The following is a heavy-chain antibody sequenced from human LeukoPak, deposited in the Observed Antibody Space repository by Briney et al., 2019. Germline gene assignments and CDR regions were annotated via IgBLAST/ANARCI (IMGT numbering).Heavy chain of an antibody. CDR2: LHADGSEK. V-gene: IGHV3-7*01. J-gene: IGHJ4*02. D-gene: IGHD5-12*01. CDR3: ARGGYSFDY. Sequence: GGSLRLSCAASGFSLSGYWMSWVRLAPGKGLEWVARLHADGSEKYYVDSVKGRFTISRDNAKNSLYLQMNSLRVEDTAVYYCARGGYSFDYLGQGTLVTVSS. CDR1: GFSLSGYW.